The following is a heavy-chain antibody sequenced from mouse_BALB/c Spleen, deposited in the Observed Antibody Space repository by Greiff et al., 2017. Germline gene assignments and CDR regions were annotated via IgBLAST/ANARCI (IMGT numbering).Heavy chain of an antibody. J-gene: IGHJ3*01. CDR2: ILPGSGST. CDR3: ARWDYRFPY. V-gene: IGHV1-9*01. D-gene: IGHD5-5*01. Sequence: QVQLQQSGAELMKPWASVKISCKATGYTFSSYWIEWVKQRPGHGLEWIGEILPGSGSTNYNEKFKGKATFTADTSSNTAYMQLSSLTSEDSAVYYCARWDYRFPYWGQGTLVTVSA. CDR1: GYTFSSYW.